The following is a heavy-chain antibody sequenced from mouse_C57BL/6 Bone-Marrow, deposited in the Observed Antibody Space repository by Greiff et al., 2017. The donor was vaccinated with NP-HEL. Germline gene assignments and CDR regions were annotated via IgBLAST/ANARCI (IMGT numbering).Heavy chain of an antibody. Sequence: VMLVESGPGLVQPSQSLSITCTVSGFSLTSYGVHWVRQSPGKGLEWLGVIWSGGSTDYNAAFISRLSISKDNSKSQVFFKMNSLQADDTAIYYWARNYYGSSYFYYAMDYWGQGTSVTVSS. V-gene: IGHV2-2*01. J-gene: IGHJ4*01. CDR3: ARNYYGSSYFYYAMDY. CDR1: GFSLTSYG. D-gene: IGHD1-1*01. CDR2: IWSGGST.